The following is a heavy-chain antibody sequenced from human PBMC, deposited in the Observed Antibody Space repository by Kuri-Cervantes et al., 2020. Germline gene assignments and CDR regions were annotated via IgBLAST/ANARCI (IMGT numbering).Heavy chain of an antibody. D-gene: IGHD3-22*01. V-gene: IGHV4-30-2*01. CDR3: ARGAGDSRGTDFDY. Sequence: SCAVSGGSISSGGYSWSWARQPPGKGLEWIGYIYHSGSTYYNPSLKSRVTISVDTSNNQFSLNLDSVTAADTAVYYCARGAGDSRGTDFDYWGQGTLVTVSS. CDR1: GGSISSGGYS. J-gene: IGHJ4*02. CDR2: IYHSGST.